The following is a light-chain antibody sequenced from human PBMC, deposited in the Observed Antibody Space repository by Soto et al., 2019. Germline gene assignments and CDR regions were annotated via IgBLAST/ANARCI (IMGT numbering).Light chain of an antibody. CDR1: SSDVGGYNY. J-gene: IGLJ2*01. CDR3: SSYTSSSTLV. V-gene: IGLV2-14*01. Sequence: QYALTQPASVSGSPGQSITISCTGTSSDVGGYNYVSWYQQHPGIAPKLLIYDVTNRPSGVSNRFSGSKSGNTASLTISGLQAEDEADYYCSSYTSSSTLVFGGGTKLTVL. CDR2: DVT.